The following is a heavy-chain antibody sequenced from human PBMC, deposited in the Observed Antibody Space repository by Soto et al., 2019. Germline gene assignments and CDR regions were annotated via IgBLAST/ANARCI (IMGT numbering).Heavy chain of an antibody. CDR1: GYTLTELS. CDR2: FDPEDGET. V-gene: IGHV1-24*01. CDR3: AACIAVAGSKADDAFDI. D-gene: IGHD6-19*01. Sequence: GASVKVSCKVSGYTLTELSMHWVRQAPGKGLEWMGGFDPEDGETIYAQKFQGRVTMTEDTSTDTAYMELSSLRSEDTAVYYCAACIAVAGSKADDAFDICGQGTMVTVSS. J-gene: IGHJ3*02.